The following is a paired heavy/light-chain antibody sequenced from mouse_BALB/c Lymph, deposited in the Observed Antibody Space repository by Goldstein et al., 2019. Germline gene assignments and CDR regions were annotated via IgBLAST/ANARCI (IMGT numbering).Heavy chain of an antibody. J-gene: IGHJ1*01. CDR2: ILPGSGNS. CDR1: GYTFTRYW. CDR3: AREEIITATWYFDV. D-gene: IGHD1-2*01. V-gene: IGHV1-9*01. Sequence: QVQLQQSGAELMKPGASVKISCKATGYTFTRYWIEWVKQRPGHGLEWIGEILPGSGNSNYNEQFKDKATFTADTSSNTAYMQLNSLTSEDSAVYYCAREEIITATWYFDVWGAGTTVTVSS.
Light chain of an antibody. Sequence: DIQMTQTTSSLSASLGDRVTISCRTSQDINNFLNWYQLKPDGTVKLLIYYTSRLQSGVPSRFSGSGSGTDYSLTISNLEHEDIATYFCQQGNTTPYTFGGGTKLEIK. J-gene: IGKJ2*01. CDR3: QQGNTTPYT. V-gene: IGKV10-96*01. CDR2: YTS. CDR1: QDINNF.